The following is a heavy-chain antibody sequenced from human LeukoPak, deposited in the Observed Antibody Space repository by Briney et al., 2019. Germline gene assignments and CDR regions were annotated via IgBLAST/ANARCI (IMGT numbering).Heavy chain of an antibody. Sequence: SETLSLTCAVYGGSFSGYYWSWIRQPPGKGLEWIGEINHSGSTNYNPSLKSRVTISVDTSKNQFSLKLSSVTAADTAVYYCARRPGDGYNWNLFDYWGQGTLVTVSS. D-gene: IGHD5-24*01. J-gene: IGHJ4*02. V-gene: IGHV4-34*01. CDR2: INHSGST. CDR1: GGSFSGYY. CDR3: ARRPGDGYNWNLFDY.